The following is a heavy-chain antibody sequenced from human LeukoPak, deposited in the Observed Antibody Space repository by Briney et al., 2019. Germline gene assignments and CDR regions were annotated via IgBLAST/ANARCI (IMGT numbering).Heavy chain of an antibody. CDR2: IYYSGST. Sequence: SETLSLTCTVSGGSISSSSYYWGWIRQPPGKGLEWIGSIYYSGSTYYNPSLKSRVTISVDTSKNQFSLKLSSVTAADTAVYYCASHCSGGSCYNAFDYWGQGTLVTVSS. V-gene: IGHV4-39*07. CDR3: ASHCSGGSCYNAFDY. D-gene: IGHD2-15*01. CDR1: GGSISSSSYY. J-gene: IGHJ4*02.